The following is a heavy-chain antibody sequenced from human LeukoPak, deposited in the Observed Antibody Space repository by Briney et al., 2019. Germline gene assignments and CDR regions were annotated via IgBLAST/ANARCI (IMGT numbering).Heavy chain of an antibody. V-gene: IGHV4-61*02. CDR2: IYTSGST. D-gene: IGHD6-19*01. CDR1: GGSISSGSYY. CDR3: ARAPVAGNYYYYMDV. J-gene: IGHJ6*03. Sequence: SETLSLTCTVSGGSISSGSYYWSWIRQPAGKGLEWIGRIYTSGSTNYNPSLKSRVTISVDTSKNQFSLKLRSVIAADTAVYYCARAPVAGNYYYYMDVWGKGTTVTVSS.